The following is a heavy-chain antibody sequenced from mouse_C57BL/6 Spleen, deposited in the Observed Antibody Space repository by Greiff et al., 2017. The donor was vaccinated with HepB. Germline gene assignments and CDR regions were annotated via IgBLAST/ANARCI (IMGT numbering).Heavy chain of an antibody. CDR1: GYTFTDYN. CDR3: ARRRSSYYDNYVAICFDD. CDR2: INPNNGGT. J-gene: IGHJ2*01. V-gene: IGHV1-18*01. Sequence: EVQLQQSGPELVKPGASVKIPCKASGYTFTDYNMDWVKQSHGKSLEWIGDINPNNGGTIYNQKFKGKATLTVDKSSSTAYMALRSMTSEDTAVYYCARRRSSYYDNYVAICFDDWGQGTTLTVSS. D-gene: IGHD2-1*01.